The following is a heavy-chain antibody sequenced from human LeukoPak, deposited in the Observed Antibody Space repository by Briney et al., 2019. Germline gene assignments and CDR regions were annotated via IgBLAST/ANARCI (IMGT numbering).Heavy chain of an antibody. CDR2: ISGSGGRT. V-gene: IGHV3-23*01. CDR1: GITLSNYG. CDR3: AKRGVVIRVILVAFHKEAYYFDS. Sequence: GGSLRLSCAVSGITLSNYGMSRVRQAPGKGLEWVAGISGSGGRTNYADSVKGRFTISRDNPKNTLYLQMNSLRAEDTAVYFCAKRGVVIRVILVAFHKEAYYFDSWGQGALVTVSS. D-gene: IGHD2-21*01. J-gene: IGHJ4*02.